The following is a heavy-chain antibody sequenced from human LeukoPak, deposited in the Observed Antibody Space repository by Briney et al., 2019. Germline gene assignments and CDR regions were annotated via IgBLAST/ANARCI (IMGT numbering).Heavy chain of an antibody. J-gene: IGHJ4*02. Sequence: PSETLSLTCTVSGGSISTYYWTWIRQPPGKGLEWIGYIYYSGSTNYNPSPKSRVTISVDTSKNQFSLKLTSLTAADTAVYYCAKGGKGFPLGLRFDSWGQGTLVSVSS. CDR1: GGSISTYY. CDR3: AKGGKGFPLGLRFDS. V-gene: IGHV4-59*01. CDR2: IYYSGST. D-gene: IGHD2-21*01.